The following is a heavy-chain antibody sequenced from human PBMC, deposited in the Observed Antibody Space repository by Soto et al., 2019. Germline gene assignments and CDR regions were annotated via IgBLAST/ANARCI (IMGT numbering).Heavy chain of an antibody. CDR1: GGSVSSGSYY. J-gene: IGHJ4*02. V-gene: IGHV4-61*01. D-gene: IGHD6-13*01. CDR3: ARMLPVGQQLAYYFDY. CDR2: IYYSGST. Sequence: QVQLQESGPGLVKPSETLSLTCTVSGGSVSSGSYYWSWIRQPPGKGLEWIGYIYYSGSTNYNPSLKSRVTISVDTSKNQFSLKLSSVTAADTAVYYCARMLPVGQQLAYYFDYWGQGTLVTVSS.